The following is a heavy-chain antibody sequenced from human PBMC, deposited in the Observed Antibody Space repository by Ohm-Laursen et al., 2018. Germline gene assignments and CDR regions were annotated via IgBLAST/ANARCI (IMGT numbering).Heavy chain of an antibody. V-gene: IGHV4-4*07. CDR3: ARHFDY. CDR1: GASISSYY. CDR2: IYASGTT. J-gene: IGHJ4*02. Sequence: SETLSLTCTVSGASISSYYWSWIRQPAGKGLEWIGRIYASGTTYYNPSLTSRVTMSLDTSKNQFSLKLSSVTAADTAVYYCARHFDYWGQGTLVTVSS.